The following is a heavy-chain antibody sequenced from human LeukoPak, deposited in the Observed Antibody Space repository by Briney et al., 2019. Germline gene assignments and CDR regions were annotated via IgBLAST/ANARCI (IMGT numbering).Heavy chain of an antibody. CDR1: EFIFSNFA. CDR3: AKDRTHRRYYDSTGYYNQYDY. D-gene: IGHD3-22*01. CDR2: ISGNATAT. J-gene: IGHJ4*02. Sequence: GGSLRLSCVASEFIFSNFAMSWVRQAPGKGLEWVSTISGNATATYYGDSVKGRFTISRDNSRNTLYLQMNSLRAEDTAIYYCAKDRTHRRYYDSTGYYNQYDYWGQGALVTVSS. V-gene: IGHV3-23*01.